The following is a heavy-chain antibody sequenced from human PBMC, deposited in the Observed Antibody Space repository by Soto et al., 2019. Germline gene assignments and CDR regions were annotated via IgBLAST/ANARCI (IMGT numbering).Heavy chain of an antibody. CDR1: GYTFTSYC. CDR2: ISAYNGNT. D-gene: IGHD2-15*01. Sequence: ASVKVSCKASGYTFTSYCISWVRQAPGQGLEWMGWISAYNGNTNYAQKLQGRVTMTTDTSTSTAYMELRSLRSDDTAVYYCARAPGYCSGGSCDYWYFDLWGRGTLVTVSS. J-gene: IGHJ2*01. V-gene: IGHV1-18*01. CDR3: ARAPGYCSGGSCDYWYFDL.